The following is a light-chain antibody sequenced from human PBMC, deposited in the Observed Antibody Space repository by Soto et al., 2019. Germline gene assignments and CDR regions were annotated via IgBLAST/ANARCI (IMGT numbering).Light chain of an antibody. J-gene: IGLJ3*02. CDR2: EVT. Sequence: QSALTQPPSASGSPGQSVAISCTGTSSDVGGYNYVSWYQQHPGKAPKLMIYEVTKRPSGVPDRLSGSKSGNTASLTVSGLQAEDEADYYCNSYGGSNNWVFGGGTKLTVL. V-gene: IGLV2-8*01. CDR3: NSYGGSNNWV. CDR1: SSDVGGYNY.